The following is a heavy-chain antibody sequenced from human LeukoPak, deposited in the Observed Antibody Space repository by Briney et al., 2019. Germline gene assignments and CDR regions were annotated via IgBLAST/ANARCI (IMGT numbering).Heavy chain of an antibody. J-gene: IGHJ4*02. CDR3: ARRITGILAPFDS. D-gene: IGHD1-20*01. Sequence: SETLSLTCTVSGGSISSSSYYWDWIRQPPGKGLEWIGSNPSLKSRVTISVDTSKNQFSLKLSSVTAADTAVYYCARRITGILAPFDSWGQGTLVTVSS. CDR1: GGSISSSSYY. V-gene: IGHV4-39*07.